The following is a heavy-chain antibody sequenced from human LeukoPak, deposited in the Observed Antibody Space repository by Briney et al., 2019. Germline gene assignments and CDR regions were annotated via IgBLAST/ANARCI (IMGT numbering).Heavy chain of an antibody. CDR3: ARGTSSGSSPWFDP. J-gene: IGHJ5*02. V-gene: IGHV3-74*01. D-gene: IGHD6-19*01. Sequence: GGSLRLSCAASGFTFSSYRMHWVRQAPGKGLVWVSRVNTDGSSTSYADSVKGRFTISRDNAKNTLYLQMNSLRAEDTAVHYGARGTSSGSSPWFDPWGEGTLVTVSS. CDR1: GFTFSSYR. CDR2: VNTDGSST.